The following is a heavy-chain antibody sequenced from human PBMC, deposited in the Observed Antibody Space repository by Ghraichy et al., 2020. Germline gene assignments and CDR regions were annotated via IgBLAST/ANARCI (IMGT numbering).Heavy chain of an antibody. CDR3: ARLHYYGSGILPGTRLNYGMDV. Sequence: SETLSLTCTVSGGSISSYYWSWIRQPPGKGLEWIGYIYTSGSTNYNPSLKSRVTISVDTSKNQFSLKLSSVTAADTAVYYCARLHYYGSGILPGTRLNYGMDVWGQGTTVTVSS. D-gene: IGHD3-10*01. CDR2: IYTSGST. V-gene: IGHV4-4*09. J-gene: IGHJ6*02. CDR1: GGSISSYY.